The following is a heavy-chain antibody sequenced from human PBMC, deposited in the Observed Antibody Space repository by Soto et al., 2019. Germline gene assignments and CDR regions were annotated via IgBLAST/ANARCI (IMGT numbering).Heavy chain of an antibody. V-gene: IGHV3-15*01. D-gene: IGHD3-10*01. CDR3: PTVRGSVFGELLSPFGHDAFDI. Sequence: GGSLRLSCAASGFTFSNAWMSWVRQAPGKGLEWVGRIKSKTDGGTTDYAAPGKGRFTISRDDSKNTLYLQMNSMKTEDTAVYYCPTVRGSVFGELLSPFGHDAFDIWAQGTIVTVSS. CDR2: IKSKTDGGTT. CDR1: GFTFSNAW. J-gene: IGHJ3*02.